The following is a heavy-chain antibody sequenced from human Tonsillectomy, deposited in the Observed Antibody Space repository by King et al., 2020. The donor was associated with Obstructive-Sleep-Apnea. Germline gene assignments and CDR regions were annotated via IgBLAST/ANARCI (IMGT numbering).Heavy chain of an antibody. CDR1: GGSISSYY. J-gene: IGHJ4*02. CDR3: ARRGYSYGYELDY. Sequence: QLQESGPGLVKPSETLSLTCTVSGGSISSYYWSWIRQPPGKGLEWSGYIYYSGSTNYNPSLKSRVTISVDTSKNHFSLRLSSVTAADTAVYYCARRGYSYGYELDYWGQGTLVTVSS. D-gene: IGHD5-18*01. CDR2: IYYSGST. V-gene: IGHV4-59*08.